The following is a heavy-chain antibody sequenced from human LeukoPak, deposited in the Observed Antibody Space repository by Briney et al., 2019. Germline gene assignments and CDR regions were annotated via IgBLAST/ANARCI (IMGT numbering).Heavy chain of an antibody. CDR2: ISSSGGST. CDR1: GFTFNSYA. V-gene: IGHV3-23*01. Sequence: GGSLRLSCAASGFTFNSYAMSWVRQAPGKGLEWVSGISSSGGSTYYADSVKGRFTISRDNSKNTLYLQMNSLRAEDTAVYYCAREPTTIFGVVDRYGMDVWGQGTSVTVSS. D-gene: IGHD3-3*01. J-gene: IGHJ6*02. CDR3: AREPTTIFGVVDRYGMDV.